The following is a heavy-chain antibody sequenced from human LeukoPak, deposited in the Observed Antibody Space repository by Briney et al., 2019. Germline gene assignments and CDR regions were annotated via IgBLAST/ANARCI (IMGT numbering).Heavy chain of an antibody. CDR1: GGSFSGYY. J-gene: IGHJ4*02. Sequence: PSETLSLTCAVYGGSFSGYYWSWIRQPPGKGLEWIGEINHSGSTNYNPSLKSRVTISADTSKNQFSLKLSSVTAADTAVYYCARGRHYYGSGPGGFDYWGQGTLVTVSS. V-gene: IGHV4-34*01. CDR3: ARGRHYYGSGPGGFDY. D-gene: IGHD3-10*01. CDR2: INHSGST.